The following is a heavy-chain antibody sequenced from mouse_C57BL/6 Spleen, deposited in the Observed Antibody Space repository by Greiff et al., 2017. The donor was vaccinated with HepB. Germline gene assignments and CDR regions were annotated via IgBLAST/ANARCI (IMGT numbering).Heavy chain of an antibody. CDR1: GYTFTDYY. J-gene: IGHJ2*01. CDR2: INPNNGGT. V-gene: IGHV1-26*01. D-gene: IGHD1-1*02. Sequence: EVQLQQSGPELVKPGASVKISCKASGYTFTDYYMNWVKQSHGKSLEWIGDINPNNGGTSYNQKFKGKATLTVDKSSSTAYMELRSLTSEDSAVYYCASFQGGYWGQGTTLTVSS. CDR3: ASFQGGY.